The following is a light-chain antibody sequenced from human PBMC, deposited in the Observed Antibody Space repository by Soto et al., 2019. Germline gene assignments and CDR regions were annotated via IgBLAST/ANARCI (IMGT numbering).Light chain of an antibody. J-gene: IGKJ4*01. CDR1: QSVGNN. CDR2: EAS. V-gene: IGKV3-11*01. Sequence: EIVLTQSPATLSLSPGERATLSCRASQSVGNNLAWYQQKPGQAPGLLIYEASTRAIGIPARFSGSGSGKDFTLTISSLEPEDFAVYYCQQHAHWPLTFGGGTKVQIK. CDR3: QQHAHWPLT.